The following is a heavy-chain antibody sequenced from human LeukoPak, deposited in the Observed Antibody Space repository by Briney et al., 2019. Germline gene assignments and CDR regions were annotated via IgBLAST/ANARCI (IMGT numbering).Heavy chain of an antibody. V-gene: IGHV4-34*01. CDR1: GGSFSGYY. J-gene: IGHJ4*02. CDR3: ARGGGYYYDGSGYYLSEYYFDY. CDR2: INHSGST. Sequence: SETLSLTCAVYGGSFSGYYWSWIRQPPGKGLEWIGEINHSGSTNYNPSLKSRVTILVDTSKNQFSLKLSSVTAADTAVYYCARGGGYYYDGSGYYLSEYYFDYWGQGTLVTVSS. D-gene: IGHD3-22*01.